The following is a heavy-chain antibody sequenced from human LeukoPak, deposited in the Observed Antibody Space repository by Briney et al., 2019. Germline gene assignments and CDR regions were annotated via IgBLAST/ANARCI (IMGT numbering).Heavy chain of an antibody. CDR3: ARGGVYSYGSFDY. V-gene: IGHV3-73*01. Sequence: PGGSLKLSCAASGFTFSGSAMHWVRQASGKGLEWVGRIRSKANSYATAYAASVKGRFTISRDDSKNTAYLQMNSLKTEDTAVYYCARGGVYSYGSFDYWGQGTLVTVSS. CDR1: GFTFSGSA. J-gene: IGHJ4*02. D-gene: IGHD5-18*01. CDR2: IRSKANSYAT.